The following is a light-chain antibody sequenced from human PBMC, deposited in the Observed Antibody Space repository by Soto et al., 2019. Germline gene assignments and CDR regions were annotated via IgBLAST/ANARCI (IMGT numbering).Light chain of an antibody. Sequence: EIVLTQSPGTLYLSPGERATLSCRASQSVSSNYLAWYQQKPGQAPRLLIYDASNRATGIPARFSGSGSGTDFTLTISSLEPEDFAVYYCQQRSKWPLTFGGGTKVEIK. CDR2: DAS. CDR3: QQRSKWPLT. J-gene: IGKJ4*01. V-gene: IGKV3-11*01. CDR1: QSVSSNY.